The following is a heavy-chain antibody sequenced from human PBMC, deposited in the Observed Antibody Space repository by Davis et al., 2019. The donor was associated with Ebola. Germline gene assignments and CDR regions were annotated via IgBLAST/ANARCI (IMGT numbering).Heavy chain of an antibody. Sequence: GESLKISCNTSGYTFTSYWIGWVRQMPGKGLECMGIIYPGDSDVRYSPSFQGHVTISADKSISTAYLQWNSLQASDTAVYYCARLYGPGHYLNWYFNLWGRGTLVTVSS. D-gene: IGHD3-10*01. V-gene: IGHV5-51*01. CDR3: ARLYGPGHYLNWYFNL. J-gene: IGHJ2*01. CDR2: IYPGDSDV. CDR1: GYTFTSYW.